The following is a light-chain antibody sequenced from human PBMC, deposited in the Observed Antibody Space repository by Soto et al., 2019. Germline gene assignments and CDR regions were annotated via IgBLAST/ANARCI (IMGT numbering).Light chain of an antibody. J-gene: IGKJ4*01. CDR3: QQYNNWPL. CDR2: GAS. V-gene: IGKV3-15*01. CDR1: QSVGGG. Sequence: IVLTQSPDTLSVSPGERAPLSCRASQSVGGGLSWFQQKPGQPPRLLIYGASTRATGIPARFSGSGSGTEFTLTISSLQSEDYAVYYCQQYNNWPLFGGGTKVDIK.